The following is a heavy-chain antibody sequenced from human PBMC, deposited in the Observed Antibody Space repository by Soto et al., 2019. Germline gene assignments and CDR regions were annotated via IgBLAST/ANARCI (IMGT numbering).Heavy chain of an antibody. CDR3: ARLVHSGYDSNYYFDY. V-gene: IGHV4-59*08. Sequence: QVQLQESGPGLVKPSETLSLTCTVSGGSISSYYWSWIRQPPGKGLEWIGYIYYSGSTNYSPSLKSRVTISVDTSKNQFSLKLSSVTAADTAVYYCARLVHSGYDSNYYFDYWGQGTLVTVSS. J-gene: IGHJ4*02. CDR1: GGSISSYY. CDR2: IYYSGST. D-gene: IGHD5-12*01.